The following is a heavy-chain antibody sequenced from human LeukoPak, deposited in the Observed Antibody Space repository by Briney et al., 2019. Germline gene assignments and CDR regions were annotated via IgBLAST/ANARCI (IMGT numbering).Heavy chain of an antibody. CDR1: GFTCSNSW. D-gene: IGHD2-15*01. CDR2: IKQDGSEK. CDR3: ARHDHYSGGSCVY. J-gene: IGHJ4*02. Sequence: PGGSLRLXCVASGFTCSNSWMSWVRQAPGKGLEWVANIKQDGSEKYYVDSVKGRFTISRDNAKNSLYLQMNSLRAEDTAVYYCARHDHYSGGSCVYWGQGTLVTVSS. V-gene: IGHV3-7*01.